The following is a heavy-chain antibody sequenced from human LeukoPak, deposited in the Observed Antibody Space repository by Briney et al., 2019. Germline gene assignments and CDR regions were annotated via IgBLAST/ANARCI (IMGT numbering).Heavy chain of an antibody. CDR1: GFTFSRYS. CDR3: AKVSMAAGPKVANWFDP. D-gene: IGHD2-21*01. CDR2: IRSDSTII. J-gene: IGHJ5*02. Sequence: GGSLRLSCTASGFTFSRYSMNWVRQAPGKGLEWLSYIRSDSTIIDYADSVKGRFTISRDNSKNTLYLQMNSLRAEDTAVYYCAKVSMAAGPKVANWFDPWGQGTLVTVSS. V-gene: IGHV3-48*01.